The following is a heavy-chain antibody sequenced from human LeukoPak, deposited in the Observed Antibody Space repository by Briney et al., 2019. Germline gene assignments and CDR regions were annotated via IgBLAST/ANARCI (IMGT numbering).Heavy chain of an antibody. Sequence: PGGSLRLSCAASGFTFSSYGMNWVRQAPGKGLEWVSYISSSSSTIYYADSVKGRFTISRDNAKNSLYLQMSSLRDEDTAVYYCARFPHYYDSSGYSFWGQGTLVTVSS. V-gene: IGHV3-48*02. CDR2: ISSSSSTI. J-gene: IGHJ4*02. D-gene: IGHD3-22*01. CDR3: ARFPHYYDSSGYSF. CDR1: GFTFSSYG.